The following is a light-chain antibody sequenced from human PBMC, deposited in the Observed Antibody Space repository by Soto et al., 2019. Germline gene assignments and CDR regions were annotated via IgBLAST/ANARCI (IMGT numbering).Light chain of an antibody. CDR1: QSISSW. CDR3: QQYNSSTWT. CDR2: KAS. V-gene: IGKV1-5*03. J-gene: IGKJ1*01. Sequence: DIQITHSPSTLSASVGDRVTITCRSSQSISSWLAWYQQKPGKAPKLLIYKASSLESGVPSRFSGSGSGTEFTLTISSLQPDDFATYYCQQYNSSTWTLGQGTKVDIK.